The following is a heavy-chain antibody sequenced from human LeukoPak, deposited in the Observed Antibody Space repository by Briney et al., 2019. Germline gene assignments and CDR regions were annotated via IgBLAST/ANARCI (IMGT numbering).Heavy chain of an antibody. D-gene: IGHD4-23*01. CDR3: ARDFYGGTPYFDY. CDR2: INPSGGST. V-gene: IGHV1-46*01. J-gene: IGHJ4*02. Sequence: ASVKVSCKASGYTFASYYMHWVRQAPGQGLEWMGIINPSGGSTSYAQKFQGRVTMTRDTSTSIVYMELSSLRSEDTAVYYCARDFYGGTPYFDYWGQGTLVTVSS. CDR1: GYTFASYY.